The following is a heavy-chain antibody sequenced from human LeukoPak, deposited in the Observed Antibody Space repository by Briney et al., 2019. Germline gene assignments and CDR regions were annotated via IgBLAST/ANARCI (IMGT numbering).Heavy chain of an antibody. Sequence: SETLSLTCTVSGGSISSYYWSWIRQPAGKGLEWIGRIYTSGSTNYNPSLKSRVAMSVDTSKNQFSLKLSSVTAADTAVYYCARSADYDILTGFYYFDYWGQGTLVTVSS. CDR2: IYTSGST. J-gene: IGHJ4*02. V-gene: IGHV4-4*07. D-gene: IGHD3-9*01. CDR1: GGSISSYY. CDR3: ARSADYDILTGFYYFDY.